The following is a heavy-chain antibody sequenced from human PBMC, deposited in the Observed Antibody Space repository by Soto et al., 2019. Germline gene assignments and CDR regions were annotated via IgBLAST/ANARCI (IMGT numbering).Heavy chain of an antibody. CDR3: VRTHGGYTAYYGMDV. J-gene: IGHJ6*02. D-gene: IGHD5-12*01. V-gene: IGHV2-70*19. CDR1: GFSLNTGGMC. CDR2: VRWDDDK. Sequence: SGPTLVNPSQTLTLTCTFSGFSLNTGGMCLSWVRQPTGKALEWLAVVRWDDDKHFSTSLRNRISVSKDASGDRVVLTMANMDPADSGTYYCVRTHGGYTAYYGMDVWGPGATVTVSS.